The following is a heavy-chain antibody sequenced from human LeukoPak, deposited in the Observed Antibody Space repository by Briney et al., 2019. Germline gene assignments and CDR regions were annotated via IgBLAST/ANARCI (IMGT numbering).Heavy chain of an antibody. J-gene: IGHJ4*02. CDR3: ARDNDGGGSFDY. CDR2: IYYSGST. V-gene: IGHV4-59*12. D-gene: IGHD2-8*01. CDR1: GGSISSYY. Sequence: SETLSLTCTVSGGSISSYYWSWIRQPPGKGLEWIGYIYYSGSTIYNPSLKSRLTMSVDTSKNQFSLKLSSVTAADTAVYYCARDNDGGGSFDYWGQGTLVTVSS.